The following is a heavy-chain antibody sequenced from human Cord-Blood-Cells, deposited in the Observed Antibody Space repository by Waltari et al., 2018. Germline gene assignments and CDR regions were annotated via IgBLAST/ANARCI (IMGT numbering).Heavy chain of an antibody. Sequence: QVQLVQSGAEVKKPGASVKVSCKASGYTFTGYYMHWVRQAPGQGLEWMGWINPNSGGTNDAQKFQGRVTMTRDTSISTAYMELSRLRSDDTAVYYCARDALNWNYDYWGQGTLVTVSS. CDR2: INPNSGGT. J-gene: IGHJ4*02. CDR3: ARDALNWNYDY. D-gene: IGHD1-7*01. CDR1: GYTFTGYY. V-gene: IGHV1-2*02.